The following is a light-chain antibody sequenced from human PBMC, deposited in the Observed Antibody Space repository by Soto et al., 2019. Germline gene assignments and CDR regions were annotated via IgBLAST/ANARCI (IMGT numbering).Light chain of an antibody. CDR2: EAS. CDR3: QQLNTLPFT. Sequence: DLQLTQSPSLLSASVGDRVTITCRASHDISTYLAWYQQKPGKAPKLMIYEASTLQSGVPSRFSGSGSGTEFTLTISGLLPEDFATYHCQQLNTLPFTFGQGTDWRL. V-gene: IGKV1-9*01. J-gene: IGKJ5*01. CDR1: HDISTY.